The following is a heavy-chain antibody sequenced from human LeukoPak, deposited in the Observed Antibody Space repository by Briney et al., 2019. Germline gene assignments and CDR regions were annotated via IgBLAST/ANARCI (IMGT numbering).Heavy chain of an antibody. J-gene: IGHJ6*02. D-gene: IGHD6-19*01. V-gene: IGHV4-39*07. CDR3: AREGSSGWYGGLYYYYYGMDV. Sequence: SETLSLTCTVSDGSISAYYWSWIRQPPGKGLEWIGSIYYSGSTYYNPSLKSRVTISVDTSKNQFSLKLSPVTAADTAVYYCAREGSSGWYGGLYYYYYGMDVWGQGTTVTVSS. CDR2: IYYSGST. CDR1: DGSISAYY.